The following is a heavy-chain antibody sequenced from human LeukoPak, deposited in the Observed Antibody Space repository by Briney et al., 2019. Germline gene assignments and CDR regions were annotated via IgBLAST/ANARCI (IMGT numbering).Heavy chain of an antibody. J-gene: IGHJ6*02. D-gene: IGHD6-13*01. CDR1: GYTFTSYD. V-gene: IGHV1-8*01. CDR3: ARAYSSSWPYYYYGMDI. CDR2: MNPNSGNT. Sequence: GASVKVSCKASGYTFTSYDINWVRQATGQGLEWMGWMNPNSGNTGYAQKFQGRVTMTRNTSISTAYMELSSLGSEDTAVYYCARAYSSSWPYYYYGMDIWGQGTTVTVSS.